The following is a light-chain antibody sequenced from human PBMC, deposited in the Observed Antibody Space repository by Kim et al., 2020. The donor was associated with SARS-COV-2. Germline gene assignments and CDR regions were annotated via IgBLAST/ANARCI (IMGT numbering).Light chain of an antibody. CDR1: SSDVGDSDY. J-gene: IGLJ2*01. CDR2: DVS. V-gene: IGLV2-14*03. CDR3: SSYTSSSTLL. Sequence: GQSITISCTGISSDVGDSDYVSWYQQHPGKAPKLMVFDVSYRPSGVSNRFSGSKSGNTASLTISGLQAEDEADYYCSSYTSSSTLLFGGGTQLTVL.